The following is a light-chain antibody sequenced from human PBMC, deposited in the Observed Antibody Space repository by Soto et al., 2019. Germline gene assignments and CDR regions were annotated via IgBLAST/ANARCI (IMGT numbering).Light chain of an antibody. Sequence: DVQMTQSPSTLSASVGDRVTITCRASQSISSWLAWYQQKPGKAPKLLIYKASSLETGVPSRFSGSGSGTDFTLTISSLQPDDFATYYCHQYYTYSRTFGQGTKVEIE. CDR1: QSISSW. V-gene: IGKV1-5*03. J-gene: IGKJ1*01. CDR3: HQYYTYSRT. CDR2: KAS.